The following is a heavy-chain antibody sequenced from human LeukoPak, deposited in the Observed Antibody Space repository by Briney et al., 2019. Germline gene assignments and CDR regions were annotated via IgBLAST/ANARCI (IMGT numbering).Heavy chain of an antibody. V-gene: IGHV4-34*01. CDR1: GGSFSGHY. D-gene: IGHD6-13*01. CDR3: AREIEGIAASGGFDP. J-gene: IGHJ5*02. CDR2: INHSGST. Sequence: SETLSLTCAVYGGSFSGHYWSWIRQTPGKGLEWIGEINHSGSTNYNPSLKSGATISVDTSKNQFSLKLSSVTAADTAVYYCAREIEGIAASGGFDPWGQGTLVTVSS.